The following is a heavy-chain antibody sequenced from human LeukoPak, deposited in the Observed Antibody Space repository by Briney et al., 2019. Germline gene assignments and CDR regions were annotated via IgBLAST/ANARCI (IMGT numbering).Heavy chain of an antibody. J-gene: IGHJ3*02. V-gene: IGHV3-23*01. Sequence: GGSLRLSCAASGFTFSSYAMSWVRQAPGKGLEWVSAISGSGGSTYYADSVKGRFTISRDNSKNTLYLQMNSLRAEDTAVYYCAKGAYYYDSSGYRGLGDAFDIWGQGTMVTVSS. CDR1: GFTFSSYA. CDR3: AKGAYYYDSSGYRGLGDAFDI. CDR2: ISGSGGST. D-gene: IGHD3-22*01.